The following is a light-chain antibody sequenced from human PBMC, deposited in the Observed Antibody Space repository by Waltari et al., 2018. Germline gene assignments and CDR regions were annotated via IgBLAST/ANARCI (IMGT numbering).Light chain of an antibody. J-gene: IGLJ2*01. CDR2: EFT. CDR1: SSDVVHYNF. Sequence: QSALTQPASVSGTPGQSITISCTGTSSDVVHYNFVSWYQQHPGNAPKLIIYEFTNRPSGGSGRFSASKSGNTASLTISGLQTEDEADYYCSSFTTSHTLLFGGGTKLTV. V-gene: IGLV2-14*01. CDR3: SSFTTSHTLL.